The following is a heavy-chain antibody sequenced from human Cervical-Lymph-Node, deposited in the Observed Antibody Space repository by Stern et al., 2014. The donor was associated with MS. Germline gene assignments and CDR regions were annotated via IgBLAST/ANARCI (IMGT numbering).Heavy chain of an antibody. CDR2: MSNDGSKK. Sequence: VQLVESGGGVVQPGRSLRLSCAASGFNFSTYGMHWVRQAPGKGGEGVAIMSNDGSKKYYAASVKGRFTISRDNPKNTLYLQMNTLRPEDTAVYYCAKICSSTTSNGVDYWGQGTLVIVSS. CDR3: AKICSSTTSNGVDY. J-gene: IGHJ4*02. V-gene: IGHV3-30*18. D-gene: IGHD2-2*01. CDR1: GFNFSTYG.